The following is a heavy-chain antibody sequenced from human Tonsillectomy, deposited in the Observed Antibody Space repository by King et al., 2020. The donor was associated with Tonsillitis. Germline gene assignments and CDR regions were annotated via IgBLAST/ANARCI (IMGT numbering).Heavy chain of an antibody. CDR1: GYTFTSYG. V-gene: IGHV1-18*04. CDR3: ARDFNYYDSSGYLYYFDY. Sequence: QLVQSGAEVKKPGASVKVSCKASGYTFTSYGISWVRQAPGQGLEWMGWISVYNGNTNYAQKFQGRVTMTTDTSTSTAYMEQRSLRSDDTAVYYCARDFNYYDSSGYLYYFDYWGQGTLVTVSS. CDR2: ISVYNGNT. D-gene: IGHD3-22*01. J-gene: IGHJ4*02.